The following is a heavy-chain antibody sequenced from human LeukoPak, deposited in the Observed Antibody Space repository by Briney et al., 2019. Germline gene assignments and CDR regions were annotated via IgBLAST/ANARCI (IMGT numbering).Heavy chain of an antibody. V-gene: IGHV4-59*08. CDR3: ARRVGSYSGSFDY. J-gene: IGHJ4*02. D-gene: IGHD1-26*01. CDR2: IYYSGST. CDR1: GGSISSYY. Sequence: SETLSLTCTVSGGSISSYYWSWIRQPPGKGLEWSGYIYYSGSTNYNPSLKSRVTISVDTSKNQISLKLTSVTAADTAVYYCARRVGSYSGSFDYWGQGTLVTVSS.